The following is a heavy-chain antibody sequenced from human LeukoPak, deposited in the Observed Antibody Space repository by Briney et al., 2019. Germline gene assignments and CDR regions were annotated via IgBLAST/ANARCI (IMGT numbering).Heavy chain of an antibody. J-gene: IGHJ4*02. D-gene: IGHD6-13*01. Sequence: GESLKISCNGSHYTFTNYWIGWVRQMPGKGLEWMGIIYPIDSDTEYSPSFQGQVTISADRSINTAYLQWSSLKASDTAMYYCARQGVAAAALWWGQGTLVTVSS. V-gene: IGHV5-51*01. CDR2: IYPIDSDT. CDR1: HYTFTNYW. CDR3: ARQGVAAAALW.